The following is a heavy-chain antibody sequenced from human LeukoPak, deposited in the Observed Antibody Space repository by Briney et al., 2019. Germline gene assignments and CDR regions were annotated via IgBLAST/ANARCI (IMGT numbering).Heavy chain of an antibody. CDR3: AKYCSSTSCRRYYYYMDV. J-gene: IGHJ6*03. V-gene: IGHV3-30*18. Sequence: GGSLRLSCAASGFTFRTYSMHWVRQAPGKGLEWVAVISYDGNFEDYADSLKGRVTISRDNSKNTLYLQMNSLRAEDTAVYYCAKYCSSTSCRRYYYYMDVWGKGTTVTVSS. CDR1: GFTFRTYS. CDR2: ISYDGNFE. D-gene: IGHD2-2*01.